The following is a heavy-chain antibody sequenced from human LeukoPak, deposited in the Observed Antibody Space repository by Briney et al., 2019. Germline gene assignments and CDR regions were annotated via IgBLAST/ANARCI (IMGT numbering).Heavy chain of an antibody. CDR2: IYYSGST. V-gene: IGHV4-59*11. D-gene: IGHD2-2*01. J-gene: IGHJ3*02. Sequence: PSETLSLTCTVSGGSISSHYWSWIRQPPGKGLEWIGYIYYSGSTNYNPSLKSRVTISVDTSKNRFSLKLSSVTAADTAVYYCAGGGGRYCSSTSCPDAFDIWGQGTMVTVSS. CDR3: AGGGGRYCSSTSCPDAFDI. CDR1: GGSISSHY.